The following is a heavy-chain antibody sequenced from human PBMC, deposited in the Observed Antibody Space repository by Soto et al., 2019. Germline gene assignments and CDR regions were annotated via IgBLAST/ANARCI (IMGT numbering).Heavy chain of an antibody. J-gene: IGHJ5*02. CDR2: IYPGDSDT. CDR3: ARLESSGYEEDLYNWFDP. CDR1: GYSFTSYW. D-gene: IGHD3-22*01. V-gene: IGHV5-51*01. Sequence: PGESLKISCKGSGYSFTSYWIGWVRQMPGKGLEWMGIIYPGDSDTRYSPSFQGQVTISADKSISTAYLQWSSLKASDTAMYYCARLESSGYEEDLYNWFDPWGQGPLVTVSS.